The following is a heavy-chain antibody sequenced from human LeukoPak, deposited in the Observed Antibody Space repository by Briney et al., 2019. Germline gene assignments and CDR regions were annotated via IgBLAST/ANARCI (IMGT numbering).Heavy chain of an antibody. CDR1: GFTFSSYE. D-gene: IGHD4-17*01. Sequence: GGSLRLSCAASGFTFSSYEMNWVRQAPGKGLEWVSYISSSGSTIYYADSVKGRFTISRDNAKNSLYLQMNSLRAEDTAVYYCARDNKDYGDYPNYGAFDIWGQGTMVTVSS. J-gene: IGHJ3*02. CDR3: ARDNKDYGDYPNYGAFDI. V-gene: IGHV3-48*03. CDR2: ISSSGSTI.